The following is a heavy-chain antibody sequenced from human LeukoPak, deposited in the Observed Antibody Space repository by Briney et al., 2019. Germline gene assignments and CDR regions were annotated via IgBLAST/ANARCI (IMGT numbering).Heavy chain of an antibody. CDR2: TNPNSGNT. CDR3: ARGRGWWYRLLWFDP. V-gene: IGHV1-8*01. Sequence: ASVKVSCKASGYTFTSYDINWVRQATGQGLEWMGWTNPNSGNTGYAQKFQGRVTMTRNTSISTAYMELSSLRSEDTAVYYCARGRGWWYRLLWFDPWGQGTLVTVSS. CDR1: GYTFTSYD. J-gene: IGHJ5*02. D-gene: IGHD2-15*01.